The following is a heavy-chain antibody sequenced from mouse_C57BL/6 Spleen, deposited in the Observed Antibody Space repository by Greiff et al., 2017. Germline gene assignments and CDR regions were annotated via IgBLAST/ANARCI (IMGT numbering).Heavy chain of an antibody. V-gene: IGHV5-6*01. D-gene: IGHD1-1*01. Sequence: EVKLVESGGDLVKPGGSLKLSCAASGFTFSSYGMSWVRQTPDKRLEWVATISSGGSYTYYPDSVKGRFTISRDNAKNTLYLQMSSLKSEDTAMYYCARKGLDYGSSSGYFDYWGQGTTLTVSS. CDR3: ARKGLDYGSSSGYFDY. CDR1: GFTFSSYG. CDR2: ISSGGSYT. J-gene: IGHJ2*01.